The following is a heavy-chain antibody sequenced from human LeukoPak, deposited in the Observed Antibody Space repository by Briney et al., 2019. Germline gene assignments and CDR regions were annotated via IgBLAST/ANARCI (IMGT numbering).Heavy chain of an antibody. CDR3: ARAYGDSSGWYRNYYYYMDV. CDR2: IIPIFGTA. D-gene: IGHD6-19*01. V-gene: IGHV1-69*05. J-gene: IGHJ6*03. CDR1: GGTFSSYA. Sequence: ASVTVSCKASGGTFSSYAISWVRQAPGQGLEWMGGIIPIFGTANYAQKFQGRVTITTDESTSTAYMELSSLRSEDTAVYYCARAYGDSSGWYRNYYYYMDVWGKGTTVTVSS.